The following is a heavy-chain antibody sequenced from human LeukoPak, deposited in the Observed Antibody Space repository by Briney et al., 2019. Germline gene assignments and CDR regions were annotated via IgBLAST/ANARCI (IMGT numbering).Heavy chain of an antibody. CDR3: ARLSSGRTLDY. V-gene: IGHV1-2*02. CDR2: INANSGGA. J-gene: IGHJ4*02. D-gene: IGHD6-19*01. CDR1: GYTFTGYY. Sequence: ASVKVSCKASGYTFTGYYMHWVRQAPGQGLEWMGWINANSGGARLAQKFQGRVTLTRDTSISTAYMEVSSLTYDDTAMYYCARLSSGRTLDYWGQGTLVIVSS.